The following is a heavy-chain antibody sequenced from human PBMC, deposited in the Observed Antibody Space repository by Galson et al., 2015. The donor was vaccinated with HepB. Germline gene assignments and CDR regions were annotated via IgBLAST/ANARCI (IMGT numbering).Heavy chain of an antibody. CDR1: GYTFTGYY. CDR3: ARDIKYRGRLGGSYYVGDAFDI. Sequence: SVKVSCKASGYTFTGYYMHWVRQAPGQGLEWMGWINPNSGGTNYAQKFQGRVTMTRDTSISTAYMELSRLRSDDTAVYYCARDIKYRGRLGGSYYVGDAFDIWGQGTMVTVSS. CDR2: INPNSGGT. V-gene: IGHV1-2*02. J-gene: IGHJ3*02. D-gene: IGHD1-26*01.